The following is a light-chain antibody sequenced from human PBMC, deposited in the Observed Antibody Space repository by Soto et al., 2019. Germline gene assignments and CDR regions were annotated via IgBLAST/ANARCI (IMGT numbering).Light chain of an antibody. Sequence: DIQMTQSPSTLSASVGDRVTITCRASQTISSWLAWYQQKAGKAPRVLIYKASRLESGVPSRFSGSGSGTEFTLTISSLQPDDFGNYYCQQYDSYPRTCGQGTRVEI. V-gene: IGKV1-5*03. CDR3: QQYDSYPRT. J-gene: IGKJ1*01. CDR1: QTISSW. CDR2: KAS.